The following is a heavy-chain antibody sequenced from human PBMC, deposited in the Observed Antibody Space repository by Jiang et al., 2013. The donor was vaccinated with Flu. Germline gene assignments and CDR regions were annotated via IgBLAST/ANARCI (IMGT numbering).Heavy chain of an antibody. D-gene: IGHD3-16*01. CDR1: GFTFSSYA. Sequence: QLLESGGGLVQPGGSLRLSCAASGFTFSSYAMSWVRQAPGKGLEWVSTISGRVGSTYNADSVKGRFTVSRDNSKNTLYLQMNSLRAEDTAEYYCARGSPYYDLNWFDPWGQGTLVTVSS. V-gene: IGHV3-23*01. CDR3: ARGSPYYDLNWFDP. CDR2: ISGRVGST. J-gene: IGHJ5*02.